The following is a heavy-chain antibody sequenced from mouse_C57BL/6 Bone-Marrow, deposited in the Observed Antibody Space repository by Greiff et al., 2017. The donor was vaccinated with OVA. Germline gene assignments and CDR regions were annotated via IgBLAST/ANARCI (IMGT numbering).Heavy chain of an antibody. Sequence: EVQLVESEGGLVQPGSSMKLSCTASGFTFSDYYMAWVRQVPEKGLEWVANINYDGSSTYYLDSLKSRFIISRDNAKNILYLQMSSLKSEDTATYYCARSLFLDYWGQGTTLTVSS. CDR3: ARSLFLDY. V-gene: IGHV5-16*01. D-gene: IGHD1-1*01. CDR2: INYDGSST. CDR1: GFTFSDYY. J-gene: IGHJ2*01.